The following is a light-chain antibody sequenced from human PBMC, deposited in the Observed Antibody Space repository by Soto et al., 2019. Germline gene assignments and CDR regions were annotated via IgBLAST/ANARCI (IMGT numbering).Light chain of an antibody. CDR1: SSNIGAGYD. J-gene: IGLJ3*02. V-gene: IGLV1-40*01. Sequence: QSVLTQPTSVSGAPGQRVTISCTGSSSNIGAGYDVHWYQQLPGTAPKVLIYGNSNRPSGLPDRFSGSKSGTSASLAITGLQDEDEADYYCQSYDSSLSGWVFGGGTKLTVL. CDR3: QSYDSSLSGWV. CDR2: GNS.